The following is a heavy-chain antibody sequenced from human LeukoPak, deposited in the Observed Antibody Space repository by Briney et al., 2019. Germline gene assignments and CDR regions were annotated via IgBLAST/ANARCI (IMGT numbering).Heavy chain of an antibody. CDR2: ISYTGSDT. D-gene: IGHD3-10*01. J-gene: IGHJ6*02. Sequence: GGSLRLSCAASGFSFSNYAISWVRQAPGEGLEWVSTISYTGSDTYYADSVEGRFTISRDNSMNTLYLQMTSLRAEDTAIYYCAKVPYSDYGSGRPPFMDVWGQGTTVAVSS. CDR3: AKVPYSDYGSGRPPFMDV. CDR1: GFSFSNYA. V-gene: IGHV3-23*01.